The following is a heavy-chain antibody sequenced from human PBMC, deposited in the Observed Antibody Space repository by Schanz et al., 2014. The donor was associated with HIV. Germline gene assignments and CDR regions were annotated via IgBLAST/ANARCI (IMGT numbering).Heavy chain of an antibody. CDR2: ITGSSAHT. V-gene: IGHV3-23*01. CDR3: ARDWRPNYDFWSGSIGVIGMDV. Sequence: EVQLLESGGGLVQPGGSLRLSCAASGFTFNSYAMKWVRQAPGKGLEWVSAITGSSAHTYYADSVKGRFTISRDNSKNTLYLQMNSLRAEDTAVYYCARDWRPNYDFWSGSIGVIGMDVWGQGTTVTVSS. CDR1: GFTFNSYA. J-gene: IGHJ6*02. D-gene: IGHD3-3*01.